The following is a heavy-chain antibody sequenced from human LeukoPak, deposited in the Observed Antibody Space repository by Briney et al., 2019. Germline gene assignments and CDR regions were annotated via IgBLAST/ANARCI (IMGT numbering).Heavy chain of an antibody. CDR2: IYYSGST. V-gene: IGHV4-39*01. D-gene: IGHD3-22*01. CDR1: GGSISSRSYY. Sequence: SETLSLTCIVSGGSISSRSYYWGWIRQPPGKGLEWIGSIYYSGSTYYNPSLKSRVTISVDTSKNQFSLKLSSVTAADTAVYYCARHDYDSSGYYTNWYFDLWGRGTLVTVSS. J-gene: IGHJ2*01. CDR3: ARHDYDSSGYYTNWYFDL.